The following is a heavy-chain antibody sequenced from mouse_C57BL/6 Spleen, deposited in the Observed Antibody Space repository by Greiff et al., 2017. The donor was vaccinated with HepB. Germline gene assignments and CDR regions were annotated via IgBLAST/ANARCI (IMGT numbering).Heavy chain of an antibody. CDR3: ARGDGSSHWYFDV. CDR1: GYTFTDYY. D-gene: IGHD1-1*01. V-gene: IGHV1-26*01. Sequence: EVQLQQSGPELVKPGASVKISCKASGYTFTDYYMNWVKQSNGKSLEWIGDINPNNGGTSYNQKFKGKATLTVDKSSSTAYMELRSLTSKDSAVYYCARGDGSSHWYFDVWGTGTTVTVSS. J-gene: IGHJ1*03. CDR2: INPNNGGT.